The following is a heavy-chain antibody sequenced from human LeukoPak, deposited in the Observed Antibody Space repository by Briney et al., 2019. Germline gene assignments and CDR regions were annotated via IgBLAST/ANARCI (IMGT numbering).Heavy chain of an antibody. D-gene: IGHD3-22*01. CDR1: GFTFSNAW. CDR3: ARAYSDSSGYYPHAFDI. J-gene: IGHJ3*02. Sequence: GGSLRLSCAASGFTFSNAWMSWVRQAPGKGLEWVGRIKSKTDGGTTDYAAPVKGRFTISRDDSKNTLYLQMNSLKTEDTAVYYCARAYSDSSGYYPHAFDIWGQGTMVTVSS. V-gene: IGHV3-15*01. CDR2: IKSKTDGGTT.